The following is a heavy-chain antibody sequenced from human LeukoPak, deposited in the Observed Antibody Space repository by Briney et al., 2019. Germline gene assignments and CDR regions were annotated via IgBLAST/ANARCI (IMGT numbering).Heavy chain of an antibody. J-gene: IGHJ4*02. D-gene: IGHD6-13*01. V-gene: IGHV3-48*01. CDR3: AKPARVGAVDY. CDR2: ISSGSSTI. Sequence: GGSLRLSCAASGFIFSSYSMNWVRQAPGKGLEWVSYISSGSSTIYYADSVKGRFTISRDNAKNSLYLQMNSLRAEDTAVYYCAKPARVGAVDYWGQGTLVTVSS. CDR1: GFIFSSYS.